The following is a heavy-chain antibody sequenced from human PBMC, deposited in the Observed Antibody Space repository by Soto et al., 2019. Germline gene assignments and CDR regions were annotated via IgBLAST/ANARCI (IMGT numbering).Heavy chain of an antibody. CDR3: ARVGRSSTY. D-gene: IGHD2-2*01. CDR1: GGSFSGYY. CDR2: INHSGST. V-gene: IGHV4-34*01. J-gene: IGHJ4*02. Sequence: PSETLSLTCAVYGGSFSGYYWSWIRQPPGRGLEWIGEINHSGSTNYNPSLKSRVTISVDTSKNQFSLKLSSVTAAETAVYYCARVGRSSTYWGQGTLVTVSS.